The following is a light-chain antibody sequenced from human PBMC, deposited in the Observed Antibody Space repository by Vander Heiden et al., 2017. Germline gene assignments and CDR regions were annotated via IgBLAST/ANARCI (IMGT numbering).Light chain of an antibody. J-gene: IGKJ2*01. Sequence: AIRMTQSPSSFPASTGDRVTITCRASQGISSYLAWYQQKPGKAPKLLIYAASTLQSGVPSRFSGSGSGTDFTLTISCLQSEDFATYYCQQYYSYPQYTFGQGTKLEIK. CDR1: QGISSY. V-gene: IGKV1-8*01. CDR3: QQYYSYPQYT. CDR2: AAS.